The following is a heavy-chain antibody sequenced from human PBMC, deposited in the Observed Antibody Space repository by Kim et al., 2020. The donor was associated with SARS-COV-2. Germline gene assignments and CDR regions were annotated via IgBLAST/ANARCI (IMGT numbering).Heavy chain of an antibody. J-gene: IGHJ1*01. Sequence: SVKVSCKASGGTFSSYAISWVRQAPGQGLEWMGGIIPIFGTANYAQKFQGRVTITADESTSTAYMELSSLRSEDTAVYYCARVYSYGYREYFQHWGQGTLVTVSS. CDR3: ARVYSYGYREYFQH. V-gene: IGHV1-69*13. D-gene: IGHD5-18*01. CDR1: GGTFSSYA. CDR2: IIPIFGTA.